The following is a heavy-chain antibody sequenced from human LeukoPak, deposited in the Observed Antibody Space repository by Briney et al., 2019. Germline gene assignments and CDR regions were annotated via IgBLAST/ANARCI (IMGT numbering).Heavy chain of an antibody. CDR2: ISSSSSTI. D-gene: IGHD6-13*01. J-gene: IGHJ5*02. CDR3: AGIAASGPFDP. CDR1: GFTFSSYS. Sequence: GGSLRLSCAASGFTFSSYSMNWVRQAPGKGLEWVSYISSSSSTIYYADSVKGRFTISRDNAKNSLYLQMNSLRAEDTAVYYCAGIAASGPFDPWGQGTLVTVSS. V-gene: IGHV3-48*01.